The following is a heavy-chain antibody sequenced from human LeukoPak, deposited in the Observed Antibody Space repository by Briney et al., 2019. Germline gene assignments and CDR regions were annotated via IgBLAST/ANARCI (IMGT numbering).Heavy chain of an antibody. V-gene: IGHV1-2*06. CDR1: GYTFTGYY. D-gene: IGHD3-9*01. J-gene: IGHJ4*02. Sequence: SVKVSCKASGYTFTGYYMHWVRQAPGQGLEWMGRINPNSGGTNYAQKFQGRVTMTRDTSISTAYMELSRLRSDDTAVYYCARVYYDILTGYEPFDYWGQGTLVTVSS. CDR3: ARVYYDILTGYEPFDY. CDR2: INPNSGGT.